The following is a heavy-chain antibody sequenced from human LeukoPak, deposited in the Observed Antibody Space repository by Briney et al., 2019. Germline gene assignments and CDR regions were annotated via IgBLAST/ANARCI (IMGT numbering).Heavy chain of an antibody. CDR1: GGSISGNY. CDR2: IYTSGST. CDR3: ARDSSRITMVRGVLNYYYGMDV. V-gene: IGHV4-4*07. Sequence: PSETLSLTCTVSGGSISGNYWNWIRQPPGRRLEWIGRIYTSGSTNYNPSLKSRVTMSVDTSKNQFSLKLSSVTAADTAVYYCARDSSRITMVRGVLNYYYGMDVWGQGTTVTVSS. D-gene: IGHD3-10*01. J-gene: IGHJ6*02.